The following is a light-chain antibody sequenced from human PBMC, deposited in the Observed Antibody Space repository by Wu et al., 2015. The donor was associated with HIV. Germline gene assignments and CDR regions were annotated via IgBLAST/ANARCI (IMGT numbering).Light chain of an antibody. Sequence: LSCRASQSVASFLAWYQQKPGQAPRLLIYDASNRATGIPARFSGSGSGTDFTLAISSLEPEDFAVYYCQQRRYWPLYTFGQGTKLEIK. V-gene: IGKV3-11*01. CDR1: QSVASF. J-gene: IGKJ2*01. CDR2: DAS. CDR3: QQRRYWPLYT.